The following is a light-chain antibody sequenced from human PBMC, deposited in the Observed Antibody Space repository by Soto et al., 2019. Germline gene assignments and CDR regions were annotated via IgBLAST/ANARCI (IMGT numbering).Light chain of an antibody. CDR3: QSYDSSNQDWV. CDR1: SGSIASNY. V-gene: IGLV6-57*03. J-gene: IGLJ3*02. CDR2: EDN. Sequence: NFMLTQPHSVSESPGKTVTISCTRSSGSIASNYVQWYQQRPGSAPTTVIYEDNQRPSGVPDRFSGSIDSSSNSASLTISGLKTEDVADYYCQSYDSSNQDWVFGGGTKLTVL.